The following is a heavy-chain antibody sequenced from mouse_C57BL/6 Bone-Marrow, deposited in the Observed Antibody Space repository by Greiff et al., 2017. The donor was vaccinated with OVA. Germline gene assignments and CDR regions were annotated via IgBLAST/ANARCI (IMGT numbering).Heavy chain of an antibody. J-gene: IGHJ4*01. D-gene: IGHD2-2*01. CDR2: IDPSDSYT. CDR3: ARGGYDGDYYAMDY. CDR1: GYTFTSYW. V-gene: IGHV1-69*01. Sequence: QVQLQQPGAELVMPGASVKLSCKASGYTFTSYWMHWVKQRPGQGLEWIGEIDPSDSYTNYNQKFKGKSTLTVDKSSSTAYMQLSSLTSVDSAVYYCARGGYDGDYYAMDYWGQGTSVTVSS.